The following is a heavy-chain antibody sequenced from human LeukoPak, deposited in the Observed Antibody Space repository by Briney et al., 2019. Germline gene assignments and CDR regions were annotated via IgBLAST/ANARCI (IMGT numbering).Heavy chain of an antibody. Sequence: GGSLGLSCAASGFTFSSYGMHWVRQAPGKGLEWVAFIRYDGSNKYYADSVKGRFTISRDNSKNTLYLQMNSLRAEDTAVYYCAKDFRDSSSPYFDYWGQGTLVTVSS. CDR1: GFTFSSYG. D-gene: IGHD6-6*01. CDR2: IRYDGSNK. J-gene: IGHJ4*02. V-gene: IGHV3-30*02. CDR3: AKDFRDSSSPYFDY.